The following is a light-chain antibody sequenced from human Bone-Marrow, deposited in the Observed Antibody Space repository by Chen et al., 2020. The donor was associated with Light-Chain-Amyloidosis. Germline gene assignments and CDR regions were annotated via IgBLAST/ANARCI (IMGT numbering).Light chain of an antibody. CDR1: DLPTKY. Sequence: SYELTQPPSVSVSPGQTARITCSGDDLPTKYAYWYQQKPGQAPVLVIHSDTEMPSGISERFSGASEGTTATLTISGVQAEDEADYHCQSADSSGTYEVIFGGGTKLTVL. CDR3: QSADSSGTYEVI. J-gene: IGLJ2*01. CDR2: SDT. V-gene: IGLV3-25*03.